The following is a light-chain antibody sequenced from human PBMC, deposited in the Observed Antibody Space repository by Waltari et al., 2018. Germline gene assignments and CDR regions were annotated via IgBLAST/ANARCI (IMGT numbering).Light chain of an antibody. J-gene: IGKJ3*01. CDR2: KAS. Sequence: DIQMTQSPSTLSASVGDRVPIPCRASQSISTWLAWYQQKPGKAPNLLIYKASYLESGVPSRFSGSGSGTEFTLTISSLQPDDFATYYCQQYNTDFFTFGPGTKVDIK. CDR3: QQYNTDFFT. V-gene: IGKV1-5*03. CDR1: QSISTW.